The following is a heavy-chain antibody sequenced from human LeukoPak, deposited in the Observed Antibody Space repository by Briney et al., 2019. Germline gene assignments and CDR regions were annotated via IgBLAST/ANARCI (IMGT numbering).Heavy chain of an antibody. CDR2: MSPHNGNT. CDR1: GYTFTYYD. V-gene: IGHV1-8*01. CDR3: VRVVIDSSGSYYSFFDY. D-gene: IGHD3-22*01. Sequence: ASVKVSCKASGYTFTYYDINWVRQATGQGLEWMGWMSPHNGNTGYAQKFQGTVTMTRDTSISTACMELSSLRSEDTAVYYCVRVVIDSSGSYYSFFDYWGQGTLVTVSS. J-gene: IGHJ4*02.